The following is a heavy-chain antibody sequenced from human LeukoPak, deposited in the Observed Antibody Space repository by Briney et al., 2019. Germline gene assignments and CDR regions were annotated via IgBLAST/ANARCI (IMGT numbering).Heavy chain of an antibody. V-gene: IGHV1-46*01. CDR2: INPSGGST. D-gene: IGHD3-16*01. Sequence: ASVKVSCKASGYTFTSYYMHWVRQAPGQGLEWMGIINPSGGSTSYAQKFQGRVTMTRDTSTSTVYMKLSSLRSEDTAVYYCARDGVLGGFDYWGQGTLVTVSS. CDR3: ARDGVLGGFDY. J-gene: IGHJ4*02. CDR1: GYTFTSYY.